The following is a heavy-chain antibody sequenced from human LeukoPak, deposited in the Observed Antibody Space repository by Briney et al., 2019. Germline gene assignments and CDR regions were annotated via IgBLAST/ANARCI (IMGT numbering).Heavy chain of an antibody. CDR3: ARDYGSSWAYYFDY. CDR1: GSTFDDYA. V-gene: IGHV3-9*01. D-gene: IGHD6-6*01. Sequence: PGRSLRLSCAASGSTFDDYAMHWVRQAPGKGLEWVSGISWNSGSVGYADSVKGRFTISRDNAKNSLYLQMNSLRAEDTAVYYCARDYGSSWAYYFDYWGQGTLVTVSS. CDR2: ISWNSGSV. J-gene: IGHJ4*02.